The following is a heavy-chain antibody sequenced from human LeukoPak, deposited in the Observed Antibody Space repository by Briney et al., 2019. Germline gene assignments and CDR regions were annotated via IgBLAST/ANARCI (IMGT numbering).Heavy chain of an antibody. V-gene: IGHV3-48*04. CDR1: GFTFSSYS. D-gene: IGHD3-10*01. Sequence: GGSLRLSCAASGFTFSSYSMNWVRQAPGKGLEWVSYISSSSSTIYYADSVKGRFTISRDNAKNSLYLQMNSLRAEDTAVYYCARDQPHKSGTGSYFDWFDPWGQGTLVTVSS. CDR2: ISSSSSTI. CDR3: ARDQPHKSGTGSYFDWFDP. J-gene: IGHJ5*02.